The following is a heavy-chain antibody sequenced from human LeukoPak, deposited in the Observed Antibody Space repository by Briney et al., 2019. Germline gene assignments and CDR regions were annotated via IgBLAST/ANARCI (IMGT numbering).Heavy chain of an antibody. J-gene: IGHJ6*02. V-gene: IGHV4-34*01. CDR3: ARIPNWSGYYTYYYYGMDV. Sequence: PSETLSLTCAVYGGSFSGYYWSWIRQPPGKGLEWIGEINHSGSTNYNPSLKSRVTISVDTSKNQFSLKLSSVTAADTAVYYCARIPNWSGYYTYYYYGMDVWGQGTTVTVSS. D-gene: IGHD3-3*01. CDR1: GGSFSGYY. CDR2: INHSGST.